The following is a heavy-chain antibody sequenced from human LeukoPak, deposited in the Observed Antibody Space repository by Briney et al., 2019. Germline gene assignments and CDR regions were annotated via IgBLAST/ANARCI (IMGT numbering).Heavy chain of an antibody. J-gene: IGHJ4*02. CDR2: INHSGST. CDR3: ARGHEGSIAAAGRGGYYFDY. CDR1: GGSFSGYY. V-gene: IGHV4-34*01. Sequence: PSETLSLTCAVYGGSFSGYYWSWIRQPPGKGLEWIGEINHSGSTNYNPSLKSRVTISVDTSKNQFSVKLSSVTAADTAVYYCARGHEGSIAAAGRGGYYFDYWGQGTLVTVSS. D-gene: IGHD6-13*01.